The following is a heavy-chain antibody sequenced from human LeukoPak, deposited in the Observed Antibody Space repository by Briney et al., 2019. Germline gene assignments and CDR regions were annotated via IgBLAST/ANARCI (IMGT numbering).Heavy chain of an antibody. D-gene: IGHD4-4*01. CDR3: AKGSNYVDYYYYYGMDV. CDR1: GFTFSNYA. J-gene: IGHJ6*02. V-gene: IGHV3-23*01. CDR2: ISGSGGST. Sequence: GGSLRLSCAASGFTFSNYALSWVRQAPGKGLEWVSAISGSGGSTYYADSVKGRFTISRDNSKNTLYLQMNSLRAEDTAVYYCAKGSNYVDYYYYYGMDVWGQGTTVTTSS.